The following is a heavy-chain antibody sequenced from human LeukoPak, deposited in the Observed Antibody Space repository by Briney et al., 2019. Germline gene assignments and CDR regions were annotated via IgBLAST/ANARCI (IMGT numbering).Heavy chain of an antibody. V-gene: IGHV1-3*01. Sequence: ASVKVSCKASGYTFTTYAIYWVRQAPGQGLEWMGWINAGNGNTKYSQKFQGRVTINRGTSASTVYMDLTSLTSEDTAVYYCARDDTGFLNSWGQGTLVTVSS. CDR3: ARDDTGFLNS. CDR1: GYTFTTYA. D-gene: IGHD2-8*02. CDR2: INAGNGNT. J-gene: IGHJ4*02.